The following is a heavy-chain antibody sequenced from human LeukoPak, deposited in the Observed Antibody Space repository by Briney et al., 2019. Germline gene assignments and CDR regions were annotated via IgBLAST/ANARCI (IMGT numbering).Heavy chain of an antibody. D-gene: IGHD3-22*01. Sequence: PSETLSLTCTVSGGATTSSSYYWVWIRQPPGEGLEGIGSMFHGGSTYDNPSLKSRVTISGDTSKNQFSLKLTSVIATDTAIYYCARAFSSGYWFDPWGQGTLVTVSS. CDR1: GGATTSSSYY. CDR3: ARAFSSGYWFDP. CDR2: MFHGGST. J-gene: IGHJ5*02. V-gene: IGHV4-39*01.